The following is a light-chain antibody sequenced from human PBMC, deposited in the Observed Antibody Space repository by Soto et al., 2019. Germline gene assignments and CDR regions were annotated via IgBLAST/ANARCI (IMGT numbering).Light chain of an antibody. CDR2: DPS. CDR3: QQYDNLPYT. Sequence: DIEMTQSPSSLSASVGDRVTITCQASQDIRKFLNWFQQRPGAAPKLLLYDPSNLETGVPSRFSAGGSGTHFTFTITSLQPEDTGTYFCQQYDNLPYTFAQGTKVEI. V-gene: IGKV1-33*01. J-gene: IGKJ2*01. CDR1: QDIRKF.